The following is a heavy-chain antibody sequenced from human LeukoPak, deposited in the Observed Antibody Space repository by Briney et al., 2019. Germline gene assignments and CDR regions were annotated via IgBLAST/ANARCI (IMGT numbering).Heavy chain of an antibody. V-gene: IGHV4-4*02. D-gene: IGHD1-26*01. J-gene: IGHJ5*02. CDR3: AREATYAHGWFDT. Sequence: SETLSLTCAVSGGSISSSNWWSWVRQPPGKGLEWIGEIYHSRSTNYNPSLKSRVTISVDKSKNQSSLKLSSVTAAAPAVYYCAREATYAHGWFDTWGQGTLVTVSS. CDR2: IYHSRST. CDR1: GGSISSSNW.